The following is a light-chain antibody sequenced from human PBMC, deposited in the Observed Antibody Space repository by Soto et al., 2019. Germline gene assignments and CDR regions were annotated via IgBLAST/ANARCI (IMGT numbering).Light chain of an antibody. Sequence: DIVMTQSPDSLAVSLGERATVNCKSSQSLICSSNDKSYLAWYQHKPGQPPKLLIYWASTRESGVPDRFSGSGSGTDFTLTIASLQAEDVAVYYCQQYCSTPRAFGQGTKVEI. CDR2: WAS. CDR3: QQYCSTPRA. V-gene: IGKV4-1*01. J-gene: IGKJ1*01. CDR1: QSLICSSNDKSY.